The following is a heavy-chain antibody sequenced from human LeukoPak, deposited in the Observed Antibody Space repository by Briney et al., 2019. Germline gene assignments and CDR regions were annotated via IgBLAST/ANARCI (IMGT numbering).Heavy chain of an antibody. CDR3: ARDFSGYYVGY. J-gene: IGHJ4*02. V-gene: IGHV4-38-2*02. CDR1: GYSISSGYF. Sequence: SETLSLTCAVSGYSISSGYFWGRIRQPPGKGLEWIGSIYHSRSTYYNASLRSRVTISVDTSKNESSLKLSFLSAADTAVYYCARDFSGYYVGYWGQGILVTVSS. CDR2: IYHSRST. D-gene: IGHD5-12*01.